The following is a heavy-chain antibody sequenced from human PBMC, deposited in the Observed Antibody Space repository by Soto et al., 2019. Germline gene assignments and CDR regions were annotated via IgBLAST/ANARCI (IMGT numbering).Heavy chain of an antibody. CDR2: ISSSSDTI. J-gene: IGHJ3*02. D-gene: IGHD4-17*01. V-gene: IGHV3-48*02. CDR3: ARDRFNGDYFDAFDI. CDR1: GFTPSDHN. Sequence: QSGGSLRLSCAASGFTPSDHNMHWVRQAPGRGLEWVSYISSSSDTIYYADSVKGRFTISRDNAKNSLYLQMNSLTDADTAVYYCARDRFNGDYFDAFDIWGQGTMVTVSS.